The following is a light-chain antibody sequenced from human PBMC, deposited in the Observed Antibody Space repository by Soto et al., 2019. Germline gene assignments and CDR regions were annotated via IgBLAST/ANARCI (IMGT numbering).Light chain of an antibody. J-gene: IGKJ3*01. CDR3: QQLNSYPRT. V-gene: IGKV1-9*01. Sequence: IQFTQSPASLSASVGDRVTITCRASQGISSYLAWYQQKPGKAPKLLIYAASTLQSGVPSRFSGSGSGTDFTLTISSLQPKDFATYYCQQLNSYPRTFGPGTKVDIK. CDR1: QGISSY. CDR2: AAS.